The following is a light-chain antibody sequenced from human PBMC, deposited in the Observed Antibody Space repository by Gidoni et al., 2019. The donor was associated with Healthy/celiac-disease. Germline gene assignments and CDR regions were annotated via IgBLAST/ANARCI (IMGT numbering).Light chain of an antibody. CDR2: WAS. J-gene: IGKJ2*01. CDR3: QQYYSTLPYT. CDR1: QSVLYSSNNKNY. Sequence: DIVMTQSPYSLAVSLDERATINCKSSQSVLYSSNNKNYLAWYQQKPGQPPKLLIYWASTRESGVPDRFSGSGSGTDFTLTISSLQAEDVAVYYCQQYYSTLPYTFGQGTKLEIK. V-gene: IGKV4-1*01.